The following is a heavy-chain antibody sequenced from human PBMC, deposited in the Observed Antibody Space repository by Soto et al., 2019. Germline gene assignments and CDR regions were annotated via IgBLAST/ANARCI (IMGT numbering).Heavy chain of an antibody. V-gene: IGHV1-18*01. CDR3: AMVDVYVTPSPQDV. D-gene: IGHD3-16*01. CDR1: GYRSTSYG. Sequence: ASVKVSCKASGYRSTSYGIGWVRQAPGQGLEWMGWINAYNGNTNYAQNLQGRVTLTTDTSTSTAYMELRSLRSNDTAVYYCAMVDVYVTPSPQDVWGQGTTVTVSS. CDR2: INAYNGNT. J-gene: IGHJ6*02.